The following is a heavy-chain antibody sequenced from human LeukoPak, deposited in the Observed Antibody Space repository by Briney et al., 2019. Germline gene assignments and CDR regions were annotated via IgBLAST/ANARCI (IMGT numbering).Heavy chain of an antibody. D-gene: IGHD4-23*01. CDR2: IYHSGST. CDR1: GYSISSGYY. J-gene: IGHJ4*01. CDR3: ARDYGGKLDY. V-gene: IGHV4-38-2*02. Sequence: KPSETLSLTCTVSGYSISSGYYWGWIRQPPGKGLEWIGSIYHSGSTYYNPSLKSRVTISVDTSKNQFSLKLSSVTAADTAVYYCARDYGGKLDYWGHGTLVTVSS.